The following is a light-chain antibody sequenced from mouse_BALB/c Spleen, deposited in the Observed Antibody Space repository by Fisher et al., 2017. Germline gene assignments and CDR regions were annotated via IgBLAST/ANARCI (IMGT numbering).Light chain of an antibody. J-gene: IGKJ2*01. V-gene: IGKV4-71*01. CDR2: LTF. CDR3: QQFTSSPYT. CDR1: SSVSY. Sequence: IVMTQSPAIMSASPGEKVTMTCSASSSVSYMYWYQQKPGSSPRLWIYLTFNLASGVPARFSGSGSGTSYSLTISSMEGEDAATYYCQQFTSSPYTFGGGTKLEIK.